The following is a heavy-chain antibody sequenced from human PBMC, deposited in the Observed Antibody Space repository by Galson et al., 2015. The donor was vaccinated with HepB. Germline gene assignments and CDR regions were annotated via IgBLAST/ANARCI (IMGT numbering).Heavy chain of an antibody. CDR2: IRNRAYGETA. J-gene: IGHJ2*01. CDR3: ARETDWYFDL. Sequence: SLRLSCAASGFTFGDFAMNWFRQAPGKGLEWVGFIRNRAYGETAEYAASVQGRFFISKDDSRTIAFLQMNSLRPEDTAVYYCARETDWYFDLWGRGTLVTVSS. V-gene: IGHV3-49*03. CDR1: GFTFGDFA.